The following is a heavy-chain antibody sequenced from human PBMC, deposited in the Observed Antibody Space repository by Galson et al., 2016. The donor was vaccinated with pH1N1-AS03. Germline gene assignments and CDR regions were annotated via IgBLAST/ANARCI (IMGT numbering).Heavy chain of an antibody. CDR1: GFTFSSYA. CDR3: EGSDF. J-gene: IGHJ4*03. CDR2: ISGSGGST. Sequence: SLRLSCAASGFTFSSYAMIWVRQAPGKGLEWVSAISGSGGSTYYAESVKGRFTISRDNSKATLYLQMSRLRADDTAVYYCEGSDFWGHGTLVTVSS. V-gene: IGHV3-23*01.